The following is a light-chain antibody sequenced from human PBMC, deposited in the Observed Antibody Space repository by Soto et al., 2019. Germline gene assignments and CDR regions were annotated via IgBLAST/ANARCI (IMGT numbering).Light chain of an antibody. Sequence: QSVPPQPASVSGSPGQSITISCTGTSSDVGSYNLVSWYQQHPGKAPKLMIYEVSKRPSGVSNRFSGSKSGNTASLTISGLQAEDEADYYCCSYAGSSNVFGTGTKVTVL. CDR2: EVS. J-gene: IGLJ1*01. V-gene: IGLV2-23*02. CDR3: CSYAGSSNV. CDR1: SSDVGSYNL.